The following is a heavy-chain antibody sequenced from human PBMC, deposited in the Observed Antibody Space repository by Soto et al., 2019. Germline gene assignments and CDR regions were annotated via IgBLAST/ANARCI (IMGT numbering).Heavy chain of an antibody. Sequence: QVQLQESGPGLVKPSGTLSLTCAVSGASINTNWWSWVRQPPGKGLAWSGEVYHSGSTNYNPSLMGRVTILLDKSSNQLSLQLSSVTAADTAVYYCARHIAVAGTRGFDYWGQGTLVTVSS. CDR3: ARHIAVAGTRGFDY. V-gene: IGHV4-4*02. J-gene: IGHJ4*02. CDR2: VYHSGST. CDR1: GASINTNW. D-gene: IGHD6-19*01.